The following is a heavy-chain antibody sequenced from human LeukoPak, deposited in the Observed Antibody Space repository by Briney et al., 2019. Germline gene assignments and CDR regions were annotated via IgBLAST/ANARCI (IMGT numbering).Heavy chain of an antibody. V-gene: IGHV4-59*01. CDR1: GGSISGYY. D-gene: IGHD1-26*01. CDR2: IFYSGST. CDR3: ARGEWDLLFDY. J-gene: IGHJ4*02. Sequence: RSETLSLTCTVSGGSISGYYWSWIRQPPGKGLEWIGYIFYSGSTNYNPSLKSRVTISVDTSKNQFSLKLSSVTAADTAVYYCARGEWDLLFDYWGQGTPVTVSS.